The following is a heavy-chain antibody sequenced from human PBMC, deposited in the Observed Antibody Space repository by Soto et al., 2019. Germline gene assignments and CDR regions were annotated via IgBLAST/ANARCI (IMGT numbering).Heavy chain of an antibody. V-gene: IGHV3-30-3*01. Sequence: GGSLRLSCAASGFTFSSYAMHWVRQAPGKGLEWVAVISYDGSNKYYADSVKGPFTISRDNSKNTLYLQMNSLRAEDTAVYYCARGEDRYCSSTSCYSCMDVWGQGTTVTVSS. CDR1: GFTFSSYA. CDR3: ARGEDRYCSSTSCYSCMDV. D-gene: IGHD2-2*01. CDR2: ISYDGSNK. J-gene: IGHJ6*02.